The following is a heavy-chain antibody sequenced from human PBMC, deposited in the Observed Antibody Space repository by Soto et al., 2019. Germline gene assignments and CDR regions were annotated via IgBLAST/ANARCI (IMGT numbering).Heavy chain of an antibody. V-gene: IGHV4-39*01. D-gene: IGHD6-13*01. CDR1: GGSISSSSYY. Sequence: KPSETLSLTCTVSGGSISSSSYYWGWIRQPPGKGLEWIGSIDYSGSTYYNPSLKSRVTISVDTSKNQFSLKVSSVTAADTAVYYCARRRVYDYYSMDVWGQGTTVTVSS. J-gene: IGHJ6*02. CDR2: IDYSGST. CDR3: ARRRVYDYYSMDV.